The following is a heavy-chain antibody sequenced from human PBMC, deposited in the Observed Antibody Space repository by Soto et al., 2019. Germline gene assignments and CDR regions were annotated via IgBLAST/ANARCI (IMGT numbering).Heavy chain of an antibody. CDR2: ISYDGSNK. D-gene: IGHD4-17*01. J-gene: IGHJ4*02. V-gene: IGHV3-30*18. CDR1: GFTFSSYG. Sequence: QVQLVESGGGVVQPGRSLRLSCAASGFTFSSYGMHWVRQAPGKGLEWVAVISYDGSNKYYADYVKGRFTISRDNSKNTLYLQMNSLRAEDTAVYYGAKDYDYGDYFDYWGQGTLVTVSS. CDR3: AKDYDYGDYFDY.